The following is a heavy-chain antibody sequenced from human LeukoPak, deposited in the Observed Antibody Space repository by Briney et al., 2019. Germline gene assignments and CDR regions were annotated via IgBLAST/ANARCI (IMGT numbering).Heavy chain of an antibody. CDR2: ISGSAGST. Sequence: GGSLRLSCAASGFTFSSQWMSWVRQAPGKGLEWVSVISGSAGSTYYADSVKGRFTISRDNSKNTLYLQMNSLRAEDTAVYYCAKVKSGSYSNFDYWGQGTLVTVSS. CDR1: GFTFSSQW. D-gene: IGHD1-26*01. J-gene: IGHJ4*02. CDR3: AKVKSGSYSNFDY. V-gene: IGHV3-23*01.